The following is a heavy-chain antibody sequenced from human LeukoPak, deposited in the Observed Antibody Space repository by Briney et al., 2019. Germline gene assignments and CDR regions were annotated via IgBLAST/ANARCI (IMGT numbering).Heavy chain of an antibody. D-gene: IGHD3-9*01. CDR1: GGSFSGYY. Sequence: SETPSLTCAVYGGSFSGYYWSWIRQPPGKGLEWIGEINHSGSTNYNPSLKSRVTISVDTSKNQFSLKLSSVTAADTAVYYCARGPRYYDILTGFHPYYYYGMDVWGQGTTVTVSS. J-gene: IGHJ6*02. V-gene: IGHV4-34*01. CDR3: ARGPRYYDILTGFHPYYYYGMDV. CDR2: INHSGST.